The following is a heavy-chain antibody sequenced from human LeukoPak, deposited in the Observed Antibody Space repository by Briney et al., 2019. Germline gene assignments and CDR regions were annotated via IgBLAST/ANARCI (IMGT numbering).Heavy chain of an antibody. CDR3: AKGPTAHDAFDI. CDR2: ISGSGGST. J-gene: IGHJ3*02. CDR1: GFTFSSYA. Sequence: GGSLRLSCAASGFTFSSYAMSWVRQAPGKGLEWISAISGSGGSTYYADSVKGRFTISRDNSKNTLYLQMNSLRAEDTAVYYCAKGPTAHDAFDIWGQGTMVTVSS. V-gene: IGHV3-23*01. D-gene: IGHD4-17*01.